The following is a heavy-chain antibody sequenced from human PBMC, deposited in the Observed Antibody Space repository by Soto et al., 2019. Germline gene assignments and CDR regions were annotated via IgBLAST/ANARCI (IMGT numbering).Heavy chain of an antibody. V-gene: IGHV1-3*01. J-gene: IGHJ4*02. CDR1: GDTFTSYA. Sequence: GASVKVSCKASGDTFTSYAFHWVRQAPGQRPEWMGWINAGNGNTKYSQKFQGRVTITSDTSASTVYMELRSLRSEDTAVYYCARFGSGYHLDYWGQGTLVTVSS. CDR2: INAGNGNT. D-gene: IGHD2-2*01. CDR3: ARFGSGYHLDY.